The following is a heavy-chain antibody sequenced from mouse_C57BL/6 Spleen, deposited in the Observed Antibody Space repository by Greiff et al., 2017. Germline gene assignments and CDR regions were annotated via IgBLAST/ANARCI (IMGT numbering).Heavy chain of an antibody. CDR1: GYAFSSSW. D-gene: IGHD1-1*01. V-gene: IGHV1-82*01. CDR3: ARPSYYGSSFYYAMDY. J-gene: IGHJ4*01. Sequence: LQESGPELVKPGASVKISCKASGYAFSSSWMNWVKQRPGKGLEWIGRIYPGDGDTNYNGKFKGKATLTADKSSSTAYMQLSSLTSEDSAVYYCARPSYYGSSFYYAMDYWGQGTSVTVSS. CDR2: IYPGDGDT.